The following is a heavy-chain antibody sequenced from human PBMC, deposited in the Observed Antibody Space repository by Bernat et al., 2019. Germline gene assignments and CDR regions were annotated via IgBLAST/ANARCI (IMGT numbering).Heavy chain of an antibody. CDR1: GFTFNNYG. CDR2: IWYDGNNK. D-gene: IGHD3-10*01. Sequence: QVQLVESGGGVVQPGRSLRLSCAASGFTFNNYGMHWVRQVPGKGLEWVAVIWYDGNNKYYADSVKGRFTISRDNSKNTLYLQMNSLGAEDTAVYYCAREITMVRGVIISHWFDPWGQGTLVTVSS. V-gene: IGHV3-33*01. J-gene: IGHJ5*02. CDR3: AREITMVRGVIISHWFDP.